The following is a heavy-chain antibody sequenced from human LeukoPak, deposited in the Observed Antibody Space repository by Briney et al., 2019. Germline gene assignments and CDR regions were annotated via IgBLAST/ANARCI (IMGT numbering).Heavy chain of an antibody. CDR3: ARDHLPPYYSPCDP. CDR2: ISAYNGNT. J-gene: IGHJ5*02. CDR1: GYTFTSYG. D-gene: IGHD1-26*01. V-gene: IGHV1-18*01. Sequence: ASVKVSCKASGYTFTSYGISWVRQAPGQGLEWMGWISAYNGNTNYAQKLQGRVTMTTDTSTSTAYMELRSLRSDDTAVYYCARDHLPPYYSPCDPWGQGTLVTVSS.